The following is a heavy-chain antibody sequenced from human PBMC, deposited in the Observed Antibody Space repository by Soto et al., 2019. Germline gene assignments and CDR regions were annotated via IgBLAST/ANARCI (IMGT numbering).Heavy chain of an antibody. CDR2: ISGSGGST. J-gene: IGHJ4*02. D-gene: IGHD6-13*01. V-gene: IGHV3-23*01. CDR1: GFTFSSYA. Sequence: PGGSLRLSCAASGFTFSSYAMSWVRQAPGKGLEWVSAISGSGGSTYYADSVKGRFTISRDNSKNTLYLQMNSLRAEDTAVYYCAKDLAPSPPTAAGTCFDYWGQGTLVTVSS. CDR3: AKDLAPSPPTAAGTCFDY.